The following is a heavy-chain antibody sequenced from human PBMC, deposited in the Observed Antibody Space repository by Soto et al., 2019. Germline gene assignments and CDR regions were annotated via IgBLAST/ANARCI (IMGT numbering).Heavy chain of an antibody. D-gene: IGHD2-15*01. Sequence: QVQLVESGGGVVQPGRSLRLSCAASKFTFSDYAMHWVRQAPGKGLEWVALISFDGSNNYYADSLKGRFTISRDNSNNTLFLQMNSLRAEDTAVYYCARDPGKGYCSGGYSYAPDYWGQGTLVTVSS. CDR2: ISFDGSNN. V-gene: IGHV3-30-3*01. J-gene: IGHJ4*02. CDR1: KFTFSDYA. CDR3: ARDPGKGYCSGGYSYAPDY.